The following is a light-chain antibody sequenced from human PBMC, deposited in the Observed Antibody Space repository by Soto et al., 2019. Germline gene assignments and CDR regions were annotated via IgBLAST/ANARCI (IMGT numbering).Light chain of an antibody. Sequence: QSALTQPASVSGSPGQSITISCTGTSSDIGADDFVSWYQQHPGKAPKLMIYEANKRPSGVSDRFSGSKSGNTASLTISPLQAEDEADYSCCSFAGGATFVFGGGTKLT. CDR2: EAN. CDR3: CSFAGGATFV. CDR1: SSDIGADDF. V-gene: IGLV2-23*02. J-gene: IGLJ2*01.